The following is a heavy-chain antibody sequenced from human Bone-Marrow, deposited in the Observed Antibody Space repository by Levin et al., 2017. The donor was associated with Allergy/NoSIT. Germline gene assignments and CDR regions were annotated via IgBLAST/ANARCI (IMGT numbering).Heavy chain of an antibody. CDR2: ISGSGGST. V-gene: IGHV3-23*01. CDR3: AKDQDCSSTSCYDSWFDP. D-gene: IGHD2-2*01. CDR1: GFTFSSYA. Sequence: GESLKISCAASGFTFSSYAMSWVRQAPGKGLEWVSAISGSGGSTYYADSVKGRFTISRDNSKNTLYLQMNSLRAEDTAVYYCAKDQDCSSTSCYDSWFDPWGQGTLVTVSS. J-gene: IGHJ5*02.